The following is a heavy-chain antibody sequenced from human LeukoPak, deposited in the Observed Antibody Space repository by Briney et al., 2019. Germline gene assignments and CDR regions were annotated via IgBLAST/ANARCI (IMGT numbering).Heavy chain of an antibody. D-gene: IGHD6-13*01. J-gene: IGHJ4*02. CDR1: GFTFNKFA. Sequence: GGSLRLSCAASGFTFNKFAMSWVRQAPGKGLEWVSGIIENGGETYYADSVRGRFSISRDNSKNTLYLQMNSLRAEDTAVYYCAKDYEYNSNTWYFHWGRGTLVSVSS. CDR3: AKDYEYNSNTWYFH. CDR2: IIENGGET. V-gene: IGHV3-23*01.